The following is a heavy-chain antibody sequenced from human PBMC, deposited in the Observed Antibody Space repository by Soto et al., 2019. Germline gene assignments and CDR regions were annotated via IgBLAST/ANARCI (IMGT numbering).Heavy chain of an antibody. CDR3: ARGGADDGYNSNYYYGLDV. V-gene: IGHV3-48*01. CDR2: ISSSSSTI. CDR1: GFTFSSYS. J-gene: IGHJ6*02. Sequence: GGSLRLSCAASGFTFSSYSMNWVRQAPGKGLEWVSYISSSSSTIYYADSVKGRFTISRDNAKNSLYLQMNSLRIEDTAVYYCARGGADDGYNSNYYYGLDVWGQGTTVTVSS. D-gene: IGHD1-1*01.